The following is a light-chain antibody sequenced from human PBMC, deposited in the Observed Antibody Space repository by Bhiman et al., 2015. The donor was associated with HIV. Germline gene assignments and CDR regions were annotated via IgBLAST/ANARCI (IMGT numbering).Light chain of an antibody. Sequence: QSALTQPASVSGSPGQSITISCTGTTSDVGGYNYVSWYQQHPGKGPKLMIYDVSNRPSGVPDRFSGSKSDTSASLAITGLQPEDEGDYYCQSYDTSLSASLFGGGTRLTVL. CDR1: TSDVGGYNY. V-gene: IGLV2-14*03. CDR2: DVS. J-gene: IGLJ2*01. CDR3: QSYDTSLSASL.